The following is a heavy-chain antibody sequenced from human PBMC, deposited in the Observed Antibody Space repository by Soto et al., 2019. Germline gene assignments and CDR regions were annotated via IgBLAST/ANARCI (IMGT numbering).Heavy chain of an antibody. CDR1: GGSFSGYY. D-gene: IGHD3-22*01. V-gene: IGHV4-34*01. CDR2: INHSGST. J-gene: IGHJ6*02. CDR3: TLGSSSYFPYYYYYGMDV. Sequence: SETLSLTCAVYGGSFSGYYWSWIRQPPGKGLEWIGEINHSGSTNYNPSLRIRVTTSVDTSKNQYSLKLSSVAAADTAVYYCTLGSSSYFPYYYYYGMDVWGQGTTVTVS.